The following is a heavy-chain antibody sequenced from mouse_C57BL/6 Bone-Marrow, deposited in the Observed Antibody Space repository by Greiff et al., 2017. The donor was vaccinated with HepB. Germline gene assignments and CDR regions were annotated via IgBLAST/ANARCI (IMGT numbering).Heavy chain of an antibody. D-gene: IGHD1-1*01. J-gene: IGHJ4*01. V-gene: IGHV1-64*01. Sequence: QVQLQQPGAELVKPGASVKLSCKASGYTFTSYWMHWVKQRPGQGLEWIGMIHPNSGSTNYNEKFKSKATLTVDKSSRTAYMQLSSLTSEDSAVYYCARDYYGSSTGYYAMDYWGQGTSVTVSS. CDR3: ARDYYGSSTGYYAMDY. CDR2: IHPNSGST. CDR1: GYTFTSYW.